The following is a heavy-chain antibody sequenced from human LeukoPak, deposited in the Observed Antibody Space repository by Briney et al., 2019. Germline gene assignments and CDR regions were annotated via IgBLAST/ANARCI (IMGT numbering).Heavy chain of an antibody. J-gene: IGHJ4*01. V-gene: IGHV3-30*04. CDR3: AKDKARAADYYFDY. CDR1: GFTFSSYA. CDR2: ISTDGRDK. Sequence: GGSLRLSCAASGFTFSSYAMHWVRQAPGKGLEWVAVISTDGRDKHHAESVKGRFTISRDNSKNTLYLQMNSLRPEDTAVYYCAKDKARAADYYFDYWGHGTLVTVSS. D-gene: IGHD6-13*01.